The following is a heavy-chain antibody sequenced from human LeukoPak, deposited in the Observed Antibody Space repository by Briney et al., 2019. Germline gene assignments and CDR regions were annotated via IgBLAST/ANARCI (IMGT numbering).Heavy chain of an antibody. CDR2: INPNSGGT. J-gene: IGHJ1*01. CDR3: AYYYDSSVVYFQH. V-gene: IGHV1-2*02. D-gene: IGHD3-22*01. Sequence: GASVKVSCKASGYTFPGYYMHWVRQAPGKGLAWVGWINPNSGGTNYAQKFQGRVTMTRDTSISTAYMELSRLRSDDTAVYYCAYYYDSSVVYFQHWGQGTLVTVSS. CDR1: GYTFPGYY.